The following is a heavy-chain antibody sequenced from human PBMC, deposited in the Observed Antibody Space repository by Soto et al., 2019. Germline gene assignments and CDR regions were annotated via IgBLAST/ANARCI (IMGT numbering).Heavy chain of an antibody. CDR2: ISGSGGST. Sequence: EVQLLESGGGLVQPGGSLRLSCAASGFTFSNYAMNWVRQAPGKGLEWVSVISGSGGSTYYADSVKGRFTISRDNSKNTLYMQMISLRAEDRAVYYCASRNSGWYFDYWGQGTLVTVSS. V-gene: IGHV3-23*01. J-gene: IGHJ4*02. CDR3: ASRNSGWYFDY. CDR1: GFTFSNYA. D-gene: IGHD6-19*01.